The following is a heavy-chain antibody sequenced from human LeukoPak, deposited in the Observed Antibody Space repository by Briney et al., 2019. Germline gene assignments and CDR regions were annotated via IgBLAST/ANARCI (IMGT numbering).Heavy chain of an antibody. CDR1: GFTFPNYV. CDR3: ANEYSKGDV. V-gene: IGHV3-23*01. Sequence: HPGGSLRLSCAASGFTFPNYVMSWVRQAPGKGLEWVSGISGSGGNTNYADSVKGRFTISRDNSKNTLYLQMNSLRAEDAAVYYCANEYSKGDVWGQGTMVTVSS. J-gene: IGHJ3*01. D-gene: IGHD4-11*01. CDR2: ISGSGGNT.